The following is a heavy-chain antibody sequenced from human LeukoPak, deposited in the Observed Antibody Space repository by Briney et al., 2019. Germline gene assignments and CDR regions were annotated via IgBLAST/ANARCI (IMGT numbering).Heavy chain of an antibody. Sequence: ASVKVSCKASRYTFTGYGISWVRQAPGQGLEWMGWISAYNGNTNYAQKLQGRVTMTTDTSTSTAYMELRSLRSDGTAVYYCARDEIIAVAGTATFDYWGQGTLVTVSS. CDR2: ISAYNGNT. D-gene: IGHD6-19*01. CDR1: RYTFTGYG. V-gene: IGHV1-18*01. CDR3: ARDEIIAVAGTATFDY. J-gene: IGHJ4*02.